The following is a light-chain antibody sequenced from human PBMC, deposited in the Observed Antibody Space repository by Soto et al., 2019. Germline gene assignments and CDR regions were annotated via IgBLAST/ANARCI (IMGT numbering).Light chain of an antibody. J-gene: IGKJ1*01. V-gene: IGKV1-6*01. Sequence: IQMTQSPSTLSASVGDRVTIACRASQSVNTWFAWYQKKPGKPPKLLIYDASSLQSGVPSRFSGSGSGTDFTLTISSLQPEDFATYYCLQDYNYPQTFGQGTKVDIK. CDR1: QSVNTW. CDR3: LQDYNYPQT. CDR2: DAS.